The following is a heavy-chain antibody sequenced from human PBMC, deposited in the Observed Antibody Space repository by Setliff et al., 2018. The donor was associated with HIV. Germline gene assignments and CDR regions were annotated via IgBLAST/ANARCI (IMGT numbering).Heavy chain of an antibody. V-gene: IGHV3-21*01. J-gene: IGHJ4*02. Sequence: PGGSLRLSCAASGFTFSNYWMSWVRQAPGKGLEWVSSISGSSDYIYYADSVKGRFTISRDNSKNALYLQMNSLRAEDTAVYYCARGAHDSYYFDYWGQGTLVTVSS. D-gene: IGHD1-1*01. CDR3: ARGAHDSYYFDY. CDR2: ISGSSDYI. CDR1: GFTFSNYW.